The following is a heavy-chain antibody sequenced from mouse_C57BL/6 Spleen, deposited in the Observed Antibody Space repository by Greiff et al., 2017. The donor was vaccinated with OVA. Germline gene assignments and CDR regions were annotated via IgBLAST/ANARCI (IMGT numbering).Heavy chain of an antibody. CDR1: GYTFTSYW. D-gene: IGHD2-3*01. J-gene: IGHJ2*01. V-gene: IGHV1-59*01. CDR3: ARRWLLPFDY. CDR2: IDPSDSYT. Sequence: VQLQQPGAELVRPGTSVKLSCKASGYTFTSYWMHWVKQRPGQGLEWIGVIDPSDSYTNYNQKFKGKATLTVDTSSSTAYMQLSSLTSEDSAVYYCARRWLLPFDYWGQGTTLTVSS.